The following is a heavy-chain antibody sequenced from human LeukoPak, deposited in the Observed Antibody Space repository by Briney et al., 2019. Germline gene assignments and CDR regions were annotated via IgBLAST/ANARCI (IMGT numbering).Heavy chain of an antibody. CDR3: AKGPYQLPLDY. V-gene: IGHV3-23*01. J-gene: IGHJ4*02. Sequence: GWSLRLSCAVSGFIFSSYAMSWVRQAPGKGLEWISAISGSGGRNYYADSVKGRFTISRDNSKNTLYLQMNSLRAEDTAVYYCAKGPYQLPLDYWGQGTLVTVSS. CDR1: GFIFSSYA. D-gene: IGHD2-2*01. CDR2: ISGSGGRN.